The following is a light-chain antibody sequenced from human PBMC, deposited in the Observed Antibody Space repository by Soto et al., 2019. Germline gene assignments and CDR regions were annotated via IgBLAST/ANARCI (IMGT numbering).Light chain of an antibody. CDR3: QQASNFPYT. CDR1: QDINNY. J-gene: IGKJ2*01. V-gene: IGKV1-12*01. CDR2: SSS. Sequence: DIQMTQSPSSVSASVGDRVTISCRASQDINNYLVWYQQQPGKAPKVLICSSSFLHSGAPSRFSGSGSGTDFTLTIDRLQPEDFTTYYCQQASNFPYTFGQGTKLEMK.